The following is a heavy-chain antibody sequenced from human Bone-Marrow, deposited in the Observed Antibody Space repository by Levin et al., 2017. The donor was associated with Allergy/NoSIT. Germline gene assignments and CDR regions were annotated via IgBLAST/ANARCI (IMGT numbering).Heavy chain of an antibody. V-gene: IGHV1-69*04. CDR3: ARAFYCDSSGNYRSAFDR. CDR1: GGSFSSYP. Sequence: SVKVSCKASGGSFSSYPINWVRQAPGQGLEWMGRIIPMPGITNYTQNFQERVTITADRSTSTAYMELSSLRSEDTAVYYCARAFYCDSSGNYRSAFDRWGQGPRVTVSS. D-gene: IGHD3-22*01. J-gene: IGHJ3*01. CDR2: IIPMPGIT.